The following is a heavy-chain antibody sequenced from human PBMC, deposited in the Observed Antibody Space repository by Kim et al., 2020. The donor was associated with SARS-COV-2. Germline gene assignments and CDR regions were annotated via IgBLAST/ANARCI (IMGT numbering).Heavy chain of an antibody. Sequence: SETLSLTCTFSGGSISSSSYYWGWIRQPPGKGLEWIGSIYYSGSTYYNPSLKSRVTISVDTSKNQFSLKLSSVTAADTAVYYCASGSYHSFDYWGQGTLVTVSS. CDR3: ASGSYHSFDY. CDR1: GGSISSSSYY. J-gene: IGHJ4*02. V-gene: IGHV4-39*07. CDR2: IYYSGST. D-gene: IGHD1-26*01.